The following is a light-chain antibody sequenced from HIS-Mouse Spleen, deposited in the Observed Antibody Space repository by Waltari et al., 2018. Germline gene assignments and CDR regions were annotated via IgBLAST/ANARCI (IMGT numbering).Light chain of an antibody. CDR1: SSDVGGYHH. V-gene: IGLV2-14*03. Sequence: QSALTQPASVSGSPGQSITISCTGTSSDVGGYHHVPWYQPHPGKAPKLMIYDVSNRPSGVSNRFSGSKSGNTASLTISELQAEDEADYYCSSYTSSSFNVVFGGGTKLTVL. CDR3: SSYTSSSFNVV. CDR2: DVS. J-gene: IGLJ2*01.